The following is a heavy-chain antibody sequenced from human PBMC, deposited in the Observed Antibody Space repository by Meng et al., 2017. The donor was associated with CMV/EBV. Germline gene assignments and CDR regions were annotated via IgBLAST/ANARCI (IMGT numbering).Heavy chain of an antibody. Sequence: ASVKVSCKASGYTFTSYYMHWVRQAPGQGLEWMGIINPRGGSTSYAQKFQGRVTMTRDTSTSTVYMELSSLGSEDTAVYYCARDRVPCSSTSCYLDYWGQGTLVTVSS. V-gene: IGHV1-46*01. D-gene: IGHD2-2*01. J-gene: IGHJ4*02. CDR3: ARDRVPCSSTSCYLDY. CDR1: GYTFTSYY. CDR2: INPRGGST.